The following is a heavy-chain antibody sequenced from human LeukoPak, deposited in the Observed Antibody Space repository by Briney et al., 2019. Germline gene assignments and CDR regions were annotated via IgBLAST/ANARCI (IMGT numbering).Heavy chain of an antibody. J-gene: IGHJ4*02. Sequence: PGXSLRLSCAASGFTFSSYSMNWVRQAPGKGLEWVSYISSSSTIYYSDSVKGRFTISRDNAKNSLYLQMNSLSAEDPAVYSCARDSYCSSPVGADYWGQRTLVTVSS. CDR3: ARDSYCSSPVGADY. V-gene: IGHV3-48*01. CDR1: GFTFSSYS. D-gene: IGHD2-2*01. CDR2: ISSSSTI.